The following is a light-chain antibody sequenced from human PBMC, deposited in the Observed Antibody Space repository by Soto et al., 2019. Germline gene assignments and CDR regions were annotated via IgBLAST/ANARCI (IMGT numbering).Light chain of an antibody. J-gene: IGLJ1*01. V-gene: IGLV1-44*01. CDR3: AVWDDSLNGHV. CDR1: SSNIGTSS. CDR2: TND. Sequence: QLVLTQPPSASGTPGQTVTISCSGSSSNIGTSSVHWYKHLPGTAPKPLIYTNDQRPSGVPDRFSGSKSGTSASLAISGPQSEDEADYYCAVWDDSLNGHVFGAGTKLTVL.